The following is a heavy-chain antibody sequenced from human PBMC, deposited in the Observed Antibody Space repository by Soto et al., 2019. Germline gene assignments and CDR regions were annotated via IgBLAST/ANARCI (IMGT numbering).Heavy chain of an antibody. CDR1: GFTFSTYP. CDR3: VKPPVITASYYYYDMDV. CDR2: ISGSGIST. Sequence: EAQLLESGGGLVQPGGCLRLSCAASGFTFSTYPMSWVRQAPGKGLEWGSGISGSGISTYYTDSVKGRFTISRDNSKNTVFLQMNSLRDEDTAVYYCVKPPVITASYYYYDMDVWGQGTTVTVSS. V-gene: IGHV3-23*01. J-gene: IGHJ6*02. D-gene: IGHD4-4*01.